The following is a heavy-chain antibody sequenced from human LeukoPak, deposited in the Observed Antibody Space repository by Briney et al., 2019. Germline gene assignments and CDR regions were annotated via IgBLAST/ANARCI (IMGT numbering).Heavy chain of an antibody. CDR3: ARTFSGYDSHYYYYMDV. CDR1: GYSFTSYW. D-gene: IGHD5-12*01. J-gene: IGHJ6*03. V-gene: IGHV5-51*03. Sequence: PGESLKISCKGSGYSFTSYWIDLVRQMPGKGPEWMGIIYPGDSDTRYSPSFQGQVTISADKSISTAYLQWSSLKASDTAMYYCARTFSGYDSHYYYYMDVWGKGTTVTVSS. CDR2: IYPGDSDT.